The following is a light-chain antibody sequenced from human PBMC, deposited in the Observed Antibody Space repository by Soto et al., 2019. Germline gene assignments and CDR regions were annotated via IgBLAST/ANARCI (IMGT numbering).Light chain of an antibody. Sequence: QSVLTQPRSVSGSPGQSVAISYTGSSSDVGGYNYVSWYQQHPGKAPKVMIYDVSKRPSGVPDRFSGSKSGDTASLTITGLQAEDEADYYCCSYAGGPYVFGPGTKLTVL. CDR3: CSYAGGPYV. V-gene: IGLV2-11*01. J-gene: IGLJ1*01. CDR1: SSDVGGYNY. CDR2: DVS.